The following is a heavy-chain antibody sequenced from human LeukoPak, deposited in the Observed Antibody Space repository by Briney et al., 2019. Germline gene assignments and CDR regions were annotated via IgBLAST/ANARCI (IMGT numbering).Heavy chain of an antibody. CDR2: ISSSSSYI. Sequence: GGSLRLSCAASGFTFSSYSMNWVRQAPGKGLEWVSSISSSSSYIYYADSVKGRFTISRDNAKNSLYLQMNSLRAEDTAWYYCARDRGGYSGYDFDYWGQGALVTVSS. D-gene: IGHD5-12*01. CDR3: ARDRGGYSGYDFDY. J-gene: IGHJ4*02. CDR1: GFTFSSYS. V-gene: IGHV3-21*04.